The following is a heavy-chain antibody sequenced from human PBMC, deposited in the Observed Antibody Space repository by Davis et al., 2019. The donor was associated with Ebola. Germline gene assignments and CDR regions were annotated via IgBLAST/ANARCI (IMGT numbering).Heavy chain of an antibody. J-gene: IGHJ4*02. Sequence: PGGSLRLSCVASGLTVSSSAITWVRQAPGKGLEWVSFTHYDGRPFYADSVKGRFTVSRDKSQNTLYLQLNSLRGEDTAVYYCARYDYGDYTPLFDYWGQGTLVTVSS. CDR3: ARYDYGDYTPLFDY. CDR1: GLTVSSSA. CDR2: THYDGRP. V-gene: IGHV3-53*01. D-gene: IGHD4-17*01.